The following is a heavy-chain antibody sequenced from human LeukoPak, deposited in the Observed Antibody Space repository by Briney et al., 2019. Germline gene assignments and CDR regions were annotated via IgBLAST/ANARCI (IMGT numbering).Heavy chain of an antibody. CDR1: GGSISSYY. V-gene: IGHV4-59*01. CDR2: IYYSGST. J-gene: IGHJ4*02. CDR3: ARVKITMVWGVTFPQFAY. D-gene: IGHD3-10*01. Sequence: PSETLSLTCTVSGGSISSYYWSWIRQPPGKGLEWIGYIYYSGSTNYNPSLKSRVTISVDTSKNQFSLKLSSVTAADTAVYYCARVKITMVWGVTFPQFAYWGQGTLVTVSS.